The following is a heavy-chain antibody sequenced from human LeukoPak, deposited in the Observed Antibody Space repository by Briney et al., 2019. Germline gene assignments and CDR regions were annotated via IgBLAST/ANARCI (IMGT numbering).Heavy chain of an antibody. CDR2: MYNGGST. D-gene: IGHD5-18*01. J-gene: IGHJ1*01. V-gene: IGHV4-39*01. CDR1: GGSISSSSYY. CDR3: ARGGSSYQH. Sequence: SETLSLTCTVSGGSISSSSYYWGWIRQPPGKGLEWIGSMYNGGSTYYNPSLKSRVTISVDMSKNQFSLKLSSVTAADTAVYYCARGGSSYQHWGQGTLVTVSS.